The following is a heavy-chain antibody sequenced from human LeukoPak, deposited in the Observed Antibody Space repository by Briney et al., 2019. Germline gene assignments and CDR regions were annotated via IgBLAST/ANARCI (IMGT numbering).Heavy chain of an antibody. Sequence: PGGSLRLSCAASGFTFSSYSMNWFRQAPVKGLEWVSSISSSSSYIYYADSLKGRFTISRDKAKNSLYLQMNSLRAEDTAVYYCARDMDYPVEYYYYYMDVWGKGTTVTVSS. CDR1: GFTFSSYS. J-gene: IGHJ6*03. CDR3: ARDMDYPVEYYYYYMDV. V-gene: IGHV3-21*01. CDR2: ISSSSSYI. D-gene: IGHD3/OR15-3a*01.